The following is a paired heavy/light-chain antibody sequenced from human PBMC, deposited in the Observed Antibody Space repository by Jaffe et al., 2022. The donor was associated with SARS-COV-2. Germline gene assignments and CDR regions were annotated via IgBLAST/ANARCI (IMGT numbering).Heavy chain of an antibody. CDR1: GISFSSHA. J-gene: IGHJ3*02. CDR3: ARDKCGGADCHDAFDI. CDR2: ISYDGSNK. V-gene: IGHV3-30*03. D-gene: IGHD2-21*02. Sequence: QVQLVETGGGAAHPGGSLRLSCAASGISFSSHAFHWVRQAPGKGLKWVAAISYDGSNKDYLDSVKGRFSIFRDNSKNTFYLQMNSLRVEDTAIYYCARDKCGGADCHDAFDIWGQGTMVTVSS.
Light chain of an antibody. CDR2: RTS. CDR3: QQYDDWT. Sequence: DIQMTQSPSTLSASVGDRVTITCRTSQNIGSWVAWFQQKPAKAPKLLVHRTSSLENGVPSRFSGGGSGTDFTLTISSLQPDDSATYYCQQYDDWTFGQGTKVEV. CDR1: QNIGSW. J-gene: IGKJ1*01. V-gene: IGKV1-5*03.